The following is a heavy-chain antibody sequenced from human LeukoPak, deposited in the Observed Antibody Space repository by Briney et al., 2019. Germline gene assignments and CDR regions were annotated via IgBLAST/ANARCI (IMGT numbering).Heavy chain of an antibody. Sequence: GGSLRLSCAASGFTFSSYWMSWVRQAPGKGREWVANIKQEGSEKYYVDSGKGRFTISRDDAKNAVYRQMNSLRAEDTAVYYCARMRDYGDYELDYWGQGTLVTVSS. CDR2: IKQEGSEK. CDR1: GFTFSSYW. D-gene: IGHD4-17*01. J-gene: IGHJ4*02. CDR3: ARMRDYGDYELDY. V-gene: IGHV3-7*01.